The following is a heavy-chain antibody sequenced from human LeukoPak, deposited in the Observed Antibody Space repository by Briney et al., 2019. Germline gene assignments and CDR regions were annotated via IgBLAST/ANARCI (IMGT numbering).Heavy chain of an antibody. CDR3: ARHGEPATVIWKYFDY. D-gene: IGHD4-11*01. CDR1: GFTFSSYS. CDR2: IISSSSTI. J-gene: IGHJ4*02. Sequence: PGGSLRLSCAASGFTFSSYSMNWVRQAPGKGLEWVSYIISSSSTIYYADSVKGRFTISRDNAKNSLYLQMNSLRAEDTAVYYCARHGEPATVIWKYFDYWGQGTQVTVSS. V-gene: IGHV3-48*01.